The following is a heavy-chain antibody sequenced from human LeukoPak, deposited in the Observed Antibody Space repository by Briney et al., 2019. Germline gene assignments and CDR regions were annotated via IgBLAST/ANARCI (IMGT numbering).Heavy chain of an antibody. CDR1: GFTFTDYS. CDR3: ARDRRGYSYGFDY. CDR2: ISSDSGHI. D-gene: IGHD5-18*01. V-gene: IGHV3-21*01. J-gene: IGHJ4*02. Sequence: GGSLTLSCAAAGFTFTDYSMNWVRQAPGKGLEWVSTISSDSGHIYYADSVKGRFTISRDNAENSLYLQMNSLRAEDTAVYYCARDRRGYSYGFDYWGQGTLVTVSS.